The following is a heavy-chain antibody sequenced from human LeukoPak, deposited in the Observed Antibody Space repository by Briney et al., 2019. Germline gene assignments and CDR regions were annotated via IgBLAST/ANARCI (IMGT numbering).Heavy chain of an antibody. D-gene: IGHD2-2*01. CDR2: INPNSGGT. V-gene: IGHV1-2*02. CDR1: GYTFTGYY. CDR3: ASWPLGVVVPAAGHAFDI. J-gene: IGHJ3*02. Sequence: ASVKVSCKASGYTFTGYYMHWVRQAPGQGLEWMGWINPNSGGTNYAQKFQGRVTMTRDTSISTAYMELSRLRSDDTAVYYCASWPLGVVVPAAGHAFDIWGQGTMVTVSS.